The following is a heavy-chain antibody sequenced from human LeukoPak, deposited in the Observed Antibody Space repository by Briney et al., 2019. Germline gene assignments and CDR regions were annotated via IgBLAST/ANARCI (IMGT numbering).Heavy chain of an antibody. J-gene: IGHJ6*03. Sequence: ASVKVSCKASGGTFSSYAISWVRQAPGQGLEWMGGIIPIFGTANYAQKFQGRVTITADESTSTAYMELSSLRSEDTAVYYCARDPGGIFGGYYYMDVWGKGTTVTVSS. CDR2: IIPIFGTA. CDR3: ARDPGGIFGGYYYMDV. D-gene: IGHD3-16*01. CDR1: GGTFSSYA. V-gene: IGHV1-69*13.